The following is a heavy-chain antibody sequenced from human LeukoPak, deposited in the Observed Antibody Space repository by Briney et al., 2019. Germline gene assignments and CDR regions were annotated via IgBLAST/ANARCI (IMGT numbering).Heavy chain of an antibody. CDR1: GYTFTSYA. V-gene: IGHV1-3*01. J-gene: IGHJ5*02. CDR2: INAGNGNT. Sequence: ASVKVSCKASGYTFTSYAMHWVRQAPGQRLEWMGWINAGNGNTKYSQKFQGRVTMTRNTSISTAYMELSSLRSEDTAVYYCARGGLRDWFDPWGQGTLVTVSS. CDR3: ARGGLRDWFDP.